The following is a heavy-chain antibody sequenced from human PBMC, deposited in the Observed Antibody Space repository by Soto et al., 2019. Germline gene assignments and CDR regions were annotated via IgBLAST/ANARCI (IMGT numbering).Heavy chain of an antibody. CDR1: GYTFTSYG. CDR3: AREPNYFDY. J-gene: IGHJ4*02. Sequence: QVQLVQSGAEVKKPGASVKVSCKASGYTFTSYGISWVRQAPGQGLEWMGWISAYNGNTKSVQKLQGRVTMTTDTXTSTAXMXXXXLRSDDTAVYYCAREPNYFDYWGQGTLVTVSS. CDR2: ISAYNGNT. V-gene: IGHV1-18*01.